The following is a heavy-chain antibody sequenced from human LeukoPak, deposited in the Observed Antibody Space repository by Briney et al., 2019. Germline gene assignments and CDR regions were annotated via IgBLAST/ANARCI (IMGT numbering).Heavy chain of an antibody. CDR3: AKDRCSNGVGCYYYYVDV. D-gene: IGHD2-8*01. J-gene: IGHJ6*03. Sequence: GGSLRLSCEASGFTFSSYDMHWVRQAPGKGLEWVAFIRYAGTNEYYADSVKGRFTISRDNSKNILYLQMNSLRAEDTAVYYCAKDRCSNGVGCYYYYVDVWGKGTTVTISS. CDR2: IRYAGTNE. CDR1: GFTFSSYD. V-gene: IGHV3-30*02.